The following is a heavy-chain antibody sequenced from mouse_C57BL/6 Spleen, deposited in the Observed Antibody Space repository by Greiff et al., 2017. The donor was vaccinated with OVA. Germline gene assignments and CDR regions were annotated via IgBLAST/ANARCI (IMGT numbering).Heavy chain of an antibody. D-gene: IGHD2-3*01. CDR1: GFTFSDYG. CDR3: ARGRYDYLDY. CDR2: ISSGSSTI. Sequence: EVKLMESGGGLVKPGGSLKLSCAASGFTFSDYGMHWVRQAPEKGLEWVAYISSGSSTIYYADTVKGRFTISRDNAKNTLFLQMTSLRSEDTAMYYCARGRYDYLDYWGQGTTLTVSS. V-gene: IGHV5-17*01. J-gene: IGHJ2*01.